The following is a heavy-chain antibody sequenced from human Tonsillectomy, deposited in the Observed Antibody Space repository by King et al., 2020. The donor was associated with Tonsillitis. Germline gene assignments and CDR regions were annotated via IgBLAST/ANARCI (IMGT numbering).Heavy chain of an antibody. CDR2: ISYDGSNK. V-gene: IGHV3-30*18. D-gene: IGHD5-18*01. CDR3: AKDRGDVDPGSYGMDV. Sequence: QLVQSGGGVVQPGRSLRLSCAASGFTFSSYGMHWVRQAPGKGLEWVAVISYDGSNKYYADSVKGRFTISRDNSKNTLYLQMNSLRAEDTAVYYCAKDRGDVDPGSYGMDVWGQGTTVTVSS. J-gene: IGHJ6*02. CDR1: GFTFSSYG.